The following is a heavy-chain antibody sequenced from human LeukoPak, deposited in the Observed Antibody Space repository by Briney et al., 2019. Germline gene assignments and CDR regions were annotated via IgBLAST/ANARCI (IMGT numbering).Heavy chain of an antibody. V-gene: IGHV4-61*02. CDR1: GGSISSGSYY. Sequence: PSETLSLTCTVSGGSISSGSYYWSWIRQPAGQGLEWIGRIYTSGSTNYNPSLKSRVTISVDTSKNQFSLKLSSVTAADTAVYYCARVVRGGGYYCSGGSCYEEHFDYWGQGTLVTVSS. J-gene: IGHJ4*02. D-gene: IGHD2-15*01. CDR2: IYTSGST. CDR3: ARVVRGGGYYCSGGSCYEEHFDY.